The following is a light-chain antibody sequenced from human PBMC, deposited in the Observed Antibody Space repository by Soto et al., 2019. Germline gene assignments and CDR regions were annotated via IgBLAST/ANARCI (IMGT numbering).Light chain of an antibody. CDR1: SSDVGGYNY. CDR2: EVS. CDR3: SSYSSTSTRI. Sequence: QSVLTQPASVSGSPGQAITISCTGTSSDVGGYNYVSWYQRHPGKAPKLMIYEVSYRPSGVSNRFSGSKSGNTASLTISGLQAEDEADYYCSSYSSTSTRIFGIGTKVTVL. J-gene: IGLJ1*01. V-gene: IGLV2-14*01.